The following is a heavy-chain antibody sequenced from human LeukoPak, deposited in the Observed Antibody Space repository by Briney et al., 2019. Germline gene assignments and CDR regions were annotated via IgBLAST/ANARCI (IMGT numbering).Heavy chain of an antibody. CDR2: MNPNSGNT. Sequence: GASVKVSCKASGYAFTSEDMNWLRQATGQGLEWMGWMNPNSGNTGYAQKFQGRVSMNRNTSISTAYMELSSLRSEDTAVYYCARGYCSSTSCYGHNWFDPWGQGTLVTVSS. V-gene: IGHV1-8*01. CDR1: GYAFTSED. D-gene: IGHD2-2*01. CDR3: ARGYCSSTSCYGHNWFDP. J-gene: IGHJ5*02.